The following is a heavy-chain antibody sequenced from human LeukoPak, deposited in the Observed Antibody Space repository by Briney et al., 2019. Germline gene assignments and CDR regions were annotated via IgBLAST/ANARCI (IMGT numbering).Heavy chain of an antibody. J-gene: IGHJ5*02. Sequence: SETLSLTCAVSGGSISSGGYSWSWIRQPPGKDLEWIGYIYQSGSTYYNPSLKSRVTISVDRSKNQFSLKLSSVTAADTAVYYCARFYGDYYNWSDPWGQGTLVTVSS. V-gene: IGHV4-30-2*01. D-gene: IGHD4-17*01. CDR2: IYQSGST. CDR3: ARFYGDYYNWSDP. CDR1: GGSISSGGYS.